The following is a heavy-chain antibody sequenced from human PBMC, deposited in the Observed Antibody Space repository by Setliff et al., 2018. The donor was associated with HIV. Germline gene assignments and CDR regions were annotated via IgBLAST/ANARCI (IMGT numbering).Heavy chain of an antibody. D-gene: IGHD2-21*02. J-gene: IGHJ6*03. CDR2: IHHNGDT. Sequence: SETLSLTCTISGDSISNYFWTWIRQPPGKALEWIGYIHHNGDTNYNPSLKSRVTISTGTSNNQFSLTLSSVTAADTAVYYCARGVLITKRVTQTGGYYYYTDVWGKGTTVTVSS. CDR1: GDSISNYF. V-gene: IGHV4-4*08. CDR3: ARGVLITKRVTQTGGYYYYTDV.